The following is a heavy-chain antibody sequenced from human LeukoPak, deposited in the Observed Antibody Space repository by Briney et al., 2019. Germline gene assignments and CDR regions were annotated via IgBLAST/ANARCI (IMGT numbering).Heavy chain of an antibody. CDR2: IYYSGTT. CDR3: ARRVIVHTLDI. CDR1: GGSISSSSYY. D-gene: IGHD3-22*01. J-gene: IGHJ3*02. V-gene: IGHV4-39*01. Sequence: SQTLSLTCTVSGGSISSSSYYWAWIRQPPGKGLEWIGSIYYSGTTFYNPSLKSRVSISVDTSKNQFSLKLSSVTAADTAVYYCARRVIVHTLDIWGQGTMVTVSS.